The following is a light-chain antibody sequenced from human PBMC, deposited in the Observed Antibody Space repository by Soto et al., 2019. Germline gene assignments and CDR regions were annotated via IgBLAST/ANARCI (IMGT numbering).Light chain of an antibody. CDR3: QHANGDPWT. CDR2: GAS. Sequence: DIQMTQSQSSVSASVGDRVTISCRASHDVRSRLAWYQQKPGKAPNLLIYGASTLQSGVPSRFSVSVPGTDFTPTISSLQPEAFATYYCQHANGDPWTFGQGTKVEIK. V-gene: IGKV1-12*02. CDR1: HDVRSR. J-gene: IGKJ1*01.